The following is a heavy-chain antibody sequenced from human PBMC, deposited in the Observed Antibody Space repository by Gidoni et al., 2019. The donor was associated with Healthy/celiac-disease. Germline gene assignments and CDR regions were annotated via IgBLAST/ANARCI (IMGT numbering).Heavy chain of an antibody. D-gene: IGHD6-13*01. CDR2: INHSGST. CDR1: GGSFSGYY. CDR3: ASGRPLSSSWSTDV. J-gene: IGHJ6*02. V-gene: IGHV4-34*01. Sequence: QVQLQQWGAGLLKPSETLSLTCAVYGGSFSGYYWSWIRQPPGKGLEWIGEINHSGSTNYNPSLKSRVTISVDTSKNQFSLKLSSVTAADTAVYYCASGRPLSSSWSTDVWGQGTTVTVSS.